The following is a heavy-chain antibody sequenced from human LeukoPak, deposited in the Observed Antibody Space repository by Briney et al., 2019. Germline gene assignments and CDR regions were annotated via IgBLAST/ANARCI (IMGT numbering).Heavy chain of an antibody. J-gene: IGHJ5*02. CDR3: AAVQGWSNWFDP. Sequence: SVKVSCKASGGTFSSYAISWVRQAPGQGLEWMGGIIPIFGTANYAQKFQGRVTITTDESTSTAYMERSSLRSEDTAVYYCAAVQGWSNWFDPWGQGTLVTVSS. CDR1: GGTFSSYA. D-gene: IGHD6-19*01. V-gene: IGHV1-69*05. CDR2: IIPIFGTA.